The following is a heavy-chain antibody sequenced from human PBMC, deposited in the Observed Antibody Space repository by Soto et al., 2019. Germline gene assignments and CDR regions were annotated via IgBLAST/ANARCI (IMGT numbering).Heavy chain of an antibody. J-gene: IGHJ6*02. D-gene: IGHD4-4*01. CDR2: IIPIFGTA. Sequence: QVQLVQSGAEVKKPGSSVKVSCKASGGTFSSYAISLVRQAPGQGLEWMGGIIPIFGTANYAQKFQGRVTITSDESTSTAYMELSSLRSEDTAVYYCRTVTPHHLGMDVWGQGTTVTVSS. CDR1: GGTFSSYA. V-gene: IGHV1-69*01. CDR3: RTVTPHHLGMDV.